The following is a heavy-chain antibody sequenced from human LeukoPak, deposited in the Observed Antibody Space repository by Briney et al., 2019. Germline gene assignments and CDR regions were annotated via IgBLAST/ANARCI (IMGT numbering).Heavy chain of an antibody. CDR1: GGSISSSSYY. V-gene: IGHV4-39*01. CDR3: ARQLAYNYYDSRGDAFDI. D-gene: IGHD3-22*01. CDR2: IYYSGST. J-gene: IGHJ3*02. Sequence: SETLSLTCTVSGGSISSSSYYWGWIRQPPGKGLEWIGSIYYSGSTYYNPSLKSRVTISVDTSKNQFSLKLSSVTAADTAVCYCARQLAYNYYDSRGDAFDIWGQGTMVTVSS.